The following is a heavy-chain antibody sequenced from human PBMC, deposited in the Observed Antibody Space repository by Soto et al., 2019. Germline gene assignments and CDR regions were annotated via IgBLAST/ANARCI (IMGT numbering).Heavy chain of an antibody. J-gene: IGHJ2*01. CDR1: GYTFTSYA. Sequence: ASVKVSCKASGYTFTSYAMHWVRQAPGQRLEWMGWINAGNGNTKYSQKFQGRVTITRDTSASTAYMELSSLRSEDTAVYYCARSEAIYDILTEPDWYFDLWGRGTLVTVSS. V-gene: IGHV1-3*01. CDR2: INAGNGNT. CDR3: ARSEAIYDILTEPDWYFDL. D-gene: IGHD3-9*01.